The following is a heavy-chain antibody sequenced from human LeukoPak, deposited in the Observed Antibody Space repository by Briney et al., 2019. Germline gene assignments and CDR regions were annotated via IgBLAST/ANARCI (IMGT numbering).Heavy chain of an antibody. J-gene: IGHJ4*02. CDR3: ALTELGIAAAGTPNFDY. V-gene: IGHV2-5*02. CDR2: IYWDDDK. Sequence: SGPTLVKPTQTLTLTCTFSGFSLSTSGVGVGWIRQPPGKALEWLALIYWDDDKRYSPSLKSRLTITKDTSKNQVVLTMTNMDPVDTATYYCALTELGIAAAGTPNFDYWGQGTLVTVSS. CDR1: GFSLSTSGVG. D-gene: IGHD6-13*01.